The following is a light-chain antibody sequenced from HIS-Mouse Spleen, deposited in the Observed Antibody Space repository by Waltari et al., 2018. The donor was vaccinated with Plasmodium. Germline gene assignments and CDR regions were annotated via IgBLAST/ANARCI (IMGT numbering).Light chain of an antibody. CDR1: QDISNY. CDR2: DAS. V-gene: IGKV1-33*01. J-gene: IGKJ4*01. CDR3: QQYDNLPLT. Sequence: DIQMTQSPSSLSASVGDRATITCQASQDISNYLNWYQQKPGKAPKLLIYDASNLETGVPSRFSGSGSGTDFTCTISSLQPEDIATYYCQQYDNLPLTFGGGTKVEIK.